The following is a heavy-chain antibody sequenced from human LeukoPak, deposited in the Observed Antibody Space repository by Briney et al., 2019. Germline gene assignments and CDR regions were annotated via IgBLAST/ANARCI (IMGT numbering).Heavy chain of an antibody. D-gene: IGHD3-16*01. CDR1: VGSISSSSYY. V-gene: IGHV4-61*05. CDR3: ARVGDLTHYYYYMDV. J-gene: IGHJ6*03. CDR2: IHSSGST. Sequence: SETLTLTCTVSVGSISSSSYYWGWIRQPPGKGLEWIGYIHSSGSTNYNPSLKSRVTISVDTSKNQFSLKLTSVTAADTAVYYCARVGDLTHYYYYMDVWGKGTTVTVSS.